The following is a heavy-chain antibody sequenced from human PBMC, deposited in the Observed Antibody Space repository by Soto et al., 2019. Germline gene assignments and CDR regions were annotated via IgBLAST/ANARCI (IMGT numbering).Heavy chain of an antibody. CDR2: IYHSGST. D-gene: IGHD3-22*01. CDR3: ARGETKYYYDSSGYYLYWFGP. J-gene: IGHJ5*02. V-gene: IGHV4-4*02. CDR1: GGSISSSNW. Sequence: SETLSLTCAVSGGSISSSNWWSWVRQPPGKGLEWIGEIYHSGSTNYNPSLKSRVTISVDKSKNQFSLKLSSVTAADTAVYYCARGETKYYYDSSGYYLYWFGPWGQGTLVTVSS.